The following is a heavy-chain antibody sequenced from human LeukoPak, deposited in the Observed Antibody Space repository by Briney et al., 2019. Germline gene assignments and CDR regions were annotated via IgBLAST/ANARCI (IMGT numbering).Heavy chain of an antibody. D-gene: IGHD3-3*01. J-gene: IGHJ4*02. V-gene: IGHV3-33*08. CDR3: ARDRPPYYDFWSGYYTGIGFVDY. CDR1: GFMFSGFS. Sequence: GGSLRLSCAASGFMFSGFSMNWIRQAPGKGLEWVAVIWYDGSNKYYADSVKGRFAISRDNSKNTLYLQMNSLRAEDTAVYYCARDRPPYYDFWSGYYTGIGFVDYWGQGTLVTVSS. CDR2: IWYDGSNK.